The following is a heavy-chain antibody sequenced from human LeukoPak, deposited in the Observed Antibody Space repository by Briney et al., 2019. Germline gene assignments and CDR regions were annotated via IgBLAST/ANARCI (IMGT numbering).Heavy chain of an antibody. CDR3: AREALYCSSTSCYTVIEGYYFDY. D-gene: IGHD2-2*02. CDR1: GGTFSSYA. V-gene: IGHV1-69*04. Sequence: EASVKVSCKASGGTFSSYAISWVRQAPGQGLEWVGRIIPIFGIANYAQKFQGRVTITADKSTSTAYMELSSLRSEDTDVYYCAREALYCSSTSCYTVIEGYYFDYWGQGTLVTVSS. CDR2: IIPIFGIA. J-gene: IGHJ4*02.